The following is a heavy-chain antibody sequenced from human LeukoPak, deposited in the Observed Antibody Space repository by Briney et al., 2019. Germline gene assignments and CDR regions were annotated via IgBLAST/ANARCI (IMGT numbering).Heavy chain of an antibody. Sequence: RASVKVSCKASGYTFTGYYMHWVRQAPGQGLEWMGWINPNSGGTNYAQKFQGRVTMTRDTSISTAYMELSRLRSDDTAVYYCARLPRRSYYDSSGYYGIFDYWGQGTLVTVSS. D-gene: IGHD3-22*01. V-gene: IGHV1-2*02. J-gene: IGHJ4*02. CDR3: ARLPRRSYYDSSGYYGIFDY. CDR2: INPNSGGT. CDR1: GYTFTGYY.